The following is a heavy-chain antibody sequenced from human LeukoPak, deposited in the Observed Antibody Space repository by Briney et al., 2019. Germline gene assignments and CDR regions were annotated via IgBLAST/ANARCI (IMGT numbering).Heavy chain of an antibody. CDR3: AKFTLRNFDY. J-gene: IGHJ4*02. V-gene: IGHV3-23*01. CDR1: GFTFSSFA. CDR2: ISATGGST. D-gene: IGHD2-15*01. Sequence: GGSLRLSCAASGFTFSSFAMSWVRQAPGKGLEWVSRISATGGSTHYADSVKGRFTISRDNSKNTLYLQMNSLRAEDTAVYYCAKFTLRNFDYWGQGTLVTVPS.